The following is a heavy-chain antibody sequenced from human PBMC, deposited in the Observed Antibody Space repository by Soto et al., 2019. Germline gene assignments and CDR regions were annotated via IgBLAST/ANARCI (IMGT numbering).Heavy chain of an antibody. D-gene: IGHD5-18*01. CDR2: ITGSGGST. J-gene: IGHJ4*02. CDR3: AKEGDLIGYNYGSCFDY. CDR1: GFTFSSYS. V-gene: IGHV3-23*01. Sequence: GGSLRLSCAASGFTFSSYSMSWVRQAPGKGLEWVSAITGSGGSTSYADSVKGRFTISRDNSKNTLYLQMNSLRAEDTAVYYCAKEGDLIGYNYGSCFDYWGQGTLVTVSS.